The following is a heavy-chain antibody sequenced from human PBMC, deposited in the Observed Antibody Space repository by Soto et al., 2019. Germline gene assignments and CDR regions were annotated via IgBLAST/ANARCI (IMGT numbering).Heavy chain of an antibody. CDR2: IIPIFGTA. Sequence: ASVKVSCKASGGTFSSYAISWVRQAPGQGLEWMGGIIPIFGTANYAQKFQGRVTITADKSTSTAYMELSSLRSEDTAVYYCARPVRGYSYGYLPYGMDVWGQGPTVPDSS. J-gene: IGHJ6*02. V-gene: IGHV1-69*06. CDR3: ARPVRGYSYGYLPYGMDV. D-gene: IGHD5-18*01. CDR1: GGTFSSYA.